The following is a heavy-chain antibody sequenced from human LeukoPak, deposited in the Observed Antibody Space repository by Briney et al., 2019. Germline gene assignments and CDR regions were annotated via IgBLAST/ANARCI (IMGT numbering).Heavy chain of an antibody. V-gene: IGHV4-31*03. Sequence: SQTLSLTCTVSGGSISSGGYYWSWIRQHPGKGLEWIGYIYYSGSTYYNPSLKSRVTMSVDTSKNQFSLKLSSVTAADTAVYYCARDGEYDFWSGYTNSYFDYWGQGTLVTVSS. CDR3: ARDGEYDFWSGYTNSYFDY. D-gene: IGHD3-3*01. CDR1: GGSISSGGYY. CDR2: IYYSGST. J-gene: IGHJ4*02.